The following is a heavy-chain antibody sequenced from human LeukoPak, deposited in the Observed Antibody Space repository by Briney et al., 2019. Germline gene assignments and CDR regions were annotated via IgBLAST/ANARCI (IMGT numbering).Heavy chain of an antibody. J-gene: IGHJ4*02. CDR2: INHSGST. Sequence: SETLSLPCAVYGGSFSGYYWSWIRQPPGKGLEWIGEINHSGSTNYNPSLKSRVTISVDTSKNQFSLKLSSVTAADTAVYYCARLLRYFDWLIDYWGQGTLVTVSS. V-gene: IGHV4-34*01. CDR1: GGSFSGYY. CDR3: ARLLRYFDWLIDY. D-gene: IGHD3-9*01.